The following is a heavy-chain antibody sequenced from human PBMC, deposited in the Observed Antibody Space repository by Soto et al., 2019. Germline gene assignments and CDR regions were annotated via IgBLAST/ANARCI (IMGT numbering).Heavy chain of an antibody. CDR3: AADYYDSSGYSNHYYYHYGMDV. Sequence: GASVKVSCKASGFTFTSSAVQWVRQARGQRLEWIGWIVVGSGNTNYAQKFQERVTITRDMSTSTAYMELSSLRSEDTAVYYCAADYYDSSGYSNHYYYHYGMDVWGQGTTVTVSS. CDR2: IVVGSGNT. CDR1: GFTFTSSA. D-gene: IGHD3-22*01. J-gene: IGHJ6*02. V-gene: IGHV1-58*01.